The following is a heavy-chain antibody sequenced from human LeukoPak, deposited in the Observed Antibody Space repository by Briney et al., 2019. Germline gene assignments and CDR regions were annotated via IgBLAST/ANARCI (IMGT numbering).Heavy chain of an antibody. CDR3: ARQPYMLGAYYFDY. V-gene: IGHV4-59*08. J-gene: IGHJ4*02. CDR2: IFYTGST. CDR1: GGSMSSYY. Sequence: SETLSLTCTVSGGSMSSYYWSWIRQPSGKGLEWIGYIFYTGSTNYNPSLKSRVTLSVDTSKNQFSLKLGSVTVADTAVYYCARQPYMLGAYYFDYWGQGTLVTVSS. D-gene: IGHD1-26*01.